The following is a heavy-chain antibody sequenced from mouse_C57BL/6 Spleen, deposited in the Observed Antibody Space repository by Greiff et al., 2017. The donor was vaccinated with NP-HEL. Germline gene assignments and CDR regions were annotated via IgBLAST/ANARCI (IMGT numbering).Heavy chain of an antibody. J-gene: IGHJ2*01. D-gene: IGHD2-3*01. CDR2: IYPSDSET. CDR1: GYTFTSYW. V-gene: IGHV1-61*01. Sequence: VQLQQPGAELVRPGSSVKLSCKASGYTFTSYWMDWVKQRPGQGLEWIGNIYPSDSETHYNPKFKDKATLTVDKSSSTAYMQLSSLTSEDSAVYYCARGDGGYFDYWGQGTTLTVSS. CDR3: ARGDGGYFDY.